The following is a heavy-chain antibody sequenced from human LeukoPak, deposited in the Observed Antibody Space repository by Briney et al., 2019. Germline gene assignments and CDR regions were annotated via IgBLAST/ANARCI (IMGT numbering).Heavy chain of an antibody. CDR3: ARLSGPYYYGMDV. D-gene: IGHD7-27*01. V-gene: IGHV4-39*01. CDR1: GGSISSSSYY. J-gene: IGHJ6*02. CDR2: IYYSGST. Sequence: SETLSLTCTVSGGSISSSSYYWGWIRQPPGKGLEWLVSIYYSGSTYYNPSLKSRVTISVDTSKNQFSLKLSSVTAADTAVYYCARLSGPYYYGMDVWGQGTTVTVSS.